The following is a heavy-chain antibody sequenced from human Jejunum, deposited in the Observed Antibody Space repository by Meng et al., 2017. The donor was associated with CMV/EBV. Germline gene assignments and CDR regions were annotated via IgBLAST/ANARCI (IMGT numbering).Heavy chain of an antibody. J-gene: IGHJ4*02. V-gene: IGHV3-7*01. Sequence: ASGFTFSNYGMSWVRQAPGKGLEWVANIKQDGSERYYVDSVKGRFTLSRENAKNSLYLQMNSLRVDDTAVYYCVRYSNYEGVFDYWGQGTLVTVSS. D-gene: IGHD4-11*01. CDR3: VRYSNYEGVFDY. CDR2: IKQDGSER. CDR1: GFTFSNYG.